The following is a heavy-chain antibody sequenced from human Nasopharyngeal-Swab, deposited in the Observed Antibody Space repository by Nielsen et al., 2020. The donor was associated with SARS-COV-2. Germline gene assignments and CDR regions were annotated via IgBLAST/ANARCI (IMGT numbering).Heavy chain of an antibody. CDR3: AACDDPFGCYFDY. CDR2: ISGSGGST. J-gene: IGHJ4*02. D-gene: IGHD1-1*01. Sequence: VRQAPGKGLEWVSAISGSGGSTYYADSVKGRFTISRDNSKNTLYLQMNSLRAEDTAVYYCAACDDPFGCYFDYWGQGTLVTVSS. V-gene: IGHV3-23*01.